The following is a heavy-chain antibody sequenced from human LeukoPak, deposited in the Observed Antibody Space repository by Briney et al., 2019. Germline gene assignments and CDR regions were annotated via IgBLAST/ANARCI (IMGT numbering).Heavy chain of an antibody. CDR1: GYSLNNYY. CDR3: ASADVDTTMVVHSAKAFDI. J-gene: IGHJ3*02. Sequence: ASVKVSCKASGYSLNNYYIQWVRQAPGQGLEWMGVISSSDGSTTYAQKFRGRVTVTRDTSTSTIYLEMSSLGFDDTAVYYCASADVDTTMVVHSAKAFDIWGQGTMVTVSS. CDR2: ISSSDGST. D-gene: IGHD5-18*01. V-gene: IGHV1-46*02.